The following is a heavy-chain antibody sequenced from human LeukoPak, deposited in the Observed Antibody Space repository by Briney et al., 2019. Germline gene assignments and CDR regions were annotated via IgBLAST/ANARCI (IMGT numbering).Heavy chain of an antibody. V-gene: IGHV4-31*03. D-gene: IGHD3-10*01. CDR3: AREGPSITLRRGLRGGYDY. Sequence: SETLSLTCTVSGGSISSGGYYWSWLRQHPGKGLEWIGYIYYSGSTYYNPSLKSRVTISVDTSKNQFSLKLSSVTAADTAVYYCAREGPSITLRRGLRGGYDYWGQGT. CDR2: IYYSGST. J-gene: IGHJ4*02. CDR1: GGSISSGGYY.